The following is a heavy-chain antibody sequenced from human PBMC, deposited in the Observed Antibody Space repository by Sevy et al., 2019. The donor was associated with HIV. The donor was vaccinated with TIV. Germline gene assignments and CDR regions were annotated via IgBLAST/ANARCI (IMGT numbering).Heavy chain of an antibody. CDR1: GDSINTYY. CDR3: ARLRWDLVVVPGATPGCYFDS. Sequence: SETLYLTCTVSGDSINTYYWSWIRHPPGKGLEWIGYVSHSGNTNYNPSLKSRVSMSVDTSTNQFSLKVKSVTAADTAVYYCARLRWDLVVVPGATPGCYFDSWGQGTLVTVSS. V-gene: IGHV4-59*08. J-gene: IGHJ4*02. CDR2: VSHSGNT. D-gene: IGHD2-2*02.